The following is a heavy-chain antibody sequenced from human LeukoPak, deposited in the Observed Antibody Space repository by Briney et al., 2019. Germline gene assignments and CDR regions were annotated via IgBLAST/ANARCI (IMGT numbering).Heavy chain of an antibody. CDR1: GVSISSGHYY. CDR2: IYYSGST. V-gene: IGHV4-30-4*01. CDR3: ARTRRDHSSGWYDGHYFDY. D-gene: IGHD6-19*01. J-gene: IGHJ4*02. Sequence: PSETLSLTCTVSGVSISSGHYYWNWIRQPPGKGLEWIGHIYYSGSTYYNPSLKSRFTVSIDRSKNQISLKLSSVTAADTAVYYCARTRRDHSSGWYDGHYFDYWGQGTLVTVSS.